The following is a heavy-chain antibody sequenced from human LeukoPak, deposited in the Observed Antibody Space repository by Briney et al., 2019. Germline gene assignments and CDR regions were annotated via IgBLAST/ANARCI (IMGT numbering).Heavy chain of an antibody. J-gene: IGHJ6*02. CDR1: GFTVSSNY. CDR2: IYSGGST. CDR3: ASGIYYYGMDV. V-gene: IGHV3-53*05. Sequence: GGSLRLSCAASGFTVSSNYMSWVRQAPGKGLEWVSVIYSGGSTYYADSVKGRFTISRDNSKNTLYLQVNSLRAEDTAVYYCASGIYYYGMDVWGQGTTVTVSS.